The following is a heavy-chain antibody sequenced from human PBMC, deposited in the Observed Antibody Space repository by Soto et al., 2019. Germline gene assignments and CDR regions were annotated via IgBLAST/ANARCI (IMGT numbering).Heavy chain of an antibody. CDR1: GYTFTGYY. J-gene: IGHJ6*02. Sequence: GASVKVSCKASGYTFTGYYMHWVRQAPGQGLEWMGWINPNSGGTNYAQKFQGRVTMTRDTSISTAYMDPADTATYYCAQGGGGMDVWGQGTTVTVSS. V-gene: IGHV1-2*02. D-gene: IGHD3-22*01. CDR2: INPNSGGT. CDR3: GMDV.